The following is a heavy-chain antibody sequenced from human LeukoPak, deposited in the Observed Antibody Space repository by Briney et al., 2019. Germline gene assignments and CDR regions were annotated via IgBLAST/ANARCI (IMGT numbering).Heavy chain of an antibody. Sequence: GGSLRLSCAASGFSFSNYAMSWVRQAPGKGLEWVSDISGSGGSTYYADSVKGRFTTSRDNAKNSLYLQMNSLRAEDTAVYYCARPMGGMIDYWGQGTLVTVSS. D-gene: IGHD2-15*01. V-gene: IGHV3-23*01. CDR3: ARPMGGMIDY. CDR2: ISGSGGST. CDR1: GFSFSNYA. J-gene: IGHJ4*02.